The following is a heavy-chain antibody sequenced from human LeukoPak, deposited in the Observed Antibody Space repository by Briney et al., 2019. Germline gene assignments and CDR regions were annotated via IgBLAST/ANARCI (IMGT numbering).Heavy chain of an antibody. D-gene: IGHD2-15*01. V-gene: IGHV1-69*05. CDR2: IIPIFGSA. Sequence: SVKVSCKASGDTFNSYGISWVRQAPGQGLEWMGGIIPIFGSANYAQKLQGRVTITTDQSTSTAYMELSSLSSEDTAVYYCARVGRSRGSLPNSYYYMDVWGKGTTVTVSS. CDR1: GDTFNSYG. J-gene: IGHJ6*03. CDR3: ARVGRSRGSLPNSYYYMDV.